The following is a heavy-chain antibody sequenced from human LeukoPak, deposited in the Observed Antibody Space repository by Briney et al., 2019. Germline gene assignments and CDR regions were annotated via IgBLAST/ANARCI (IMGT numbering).Heavy chain of an antibody. CDR1: GFTVFNNY. CDR2: IHSGGST. V-gene: IGHV3-66*01. Sequence: GGSLRLSCAVSGFTVFNNYMSWVRQAPGKGLEWVSVIHSGGSTYYADSVKGRFTISRDNSKNTVYLQMNSLRAEDTAVYFCARRPDYGGTPTFDYWGQGTLVTVSS. J-gene: IGHJ4*02. D-gene: IGHD4-23*01. CDR3: ARRPDYGGTPTFDY.